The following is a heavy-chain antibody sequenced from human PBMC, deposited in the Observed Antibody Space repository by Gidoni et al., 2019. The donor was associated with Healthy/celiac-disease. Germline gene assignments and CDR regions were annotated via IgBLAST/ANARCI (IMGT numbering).Heavy chain of an antibody. Sequence: EVQLLESGGGLVQPGGSLRLSCAASGFTFSSYAMSWVRQAPGKGLGCVSAISGSGGSTYYADSVKGRFTISRDNSKNTLYLQMNSLRAEDTAVYYCAKGGRSIAVAGTPNYYYYGMDVWGQGTTVTVSS. CDR2: ISGSGGST. D-gene: IGHD6-19*01. V-gene: IGHV3-23*01. CDR3: AKGGRSIAVAGTPNYYYYGMDV. J-gene: IGHJ6*02. CDR1: GFTFSSYA.